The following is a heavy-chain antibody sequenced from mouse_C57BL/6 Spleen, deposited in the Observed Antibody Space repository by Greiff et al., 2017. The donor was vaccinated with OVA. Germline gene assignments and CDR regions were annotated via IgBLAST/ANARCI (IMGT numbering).Heavy chain of an antibody. CDR1: GYTFTDYE. CDR2: IDPETGGT. CDR3: TRSDGSSYVRYFDV. Sequence: QVHVKQSGAELVRPGASVTLSCKASGYTFTDYEMHWVKQTPVHGLEWIGAIDPETGGTAYNQKFKGKAILTADKSSSTAYMELRSLTSEDSAVDYCTRSDGSSYVRYFDVWGTGTTVTVAS. D-gene: IGHD1-1*01. V-gene: IGHV1-15*01. J-gene: IGHJ1*03.